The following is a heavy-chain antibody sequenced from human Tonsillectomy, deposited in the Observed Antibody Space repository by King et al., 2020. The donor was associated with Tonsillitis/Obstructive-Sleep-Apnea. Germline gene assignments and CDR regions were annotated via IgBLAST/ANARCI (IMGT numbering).Heavy chain of an antibody. CDR2: IYPGDSDT. D-gene: IGHD2-2*01. V-gene: IGHV5-51*01. CDR1: GYSFTSYW. Sequence: VQLVQSGAEVKKPGESLKISCKGSGYSFTSYWIGWVRQMPGKGLEWMGIIYPGDSDTRYSPSFQGQVTISADKSISTAYLQWSSLKASDTAMYYCARRGRYCSSTSCPDAFISGAKGQWSPSLQ. CDR3: ARRGRYCSSTSCPDAFIS. J-gene: IGHJ3*02.